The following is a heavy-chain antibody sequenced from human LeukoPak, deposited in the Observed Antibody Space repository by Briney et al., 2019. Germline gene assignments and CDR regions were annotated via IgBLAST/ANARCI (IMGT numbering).Heavy chain of an antibody. CDR2: ISSSSSYI. CDR3: AREAGPFWSGYYETGYYYMDV. J-gene: IGHJ6*03. D-gene: IGHD3-3*01. Sequence: GGSLRLSCAASGFTFSSYSMNWVRQAPGKGLEWVSSISSSSSYIYYADSVKGRFTISRDNAKNSLYLQMNSLRAEDTAVYYCAREAGPFWSGYYETGYYYMDVWGKGTTVTVSS. V-gene: IGHV3-21*01. CDR1: GFTFSSYS.